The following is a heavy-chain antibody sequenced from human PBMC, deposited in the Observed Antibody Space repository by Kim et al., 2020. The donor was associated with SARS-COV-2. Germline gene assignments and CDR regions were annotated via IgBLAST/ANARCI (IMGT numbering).Heavy chain of an antibody. CDR3: ARDDYGGR. Sequence: SETLSLTCSVSGGSISSYYWSWIRQPPGKGLEWIGYIYYSGRTTYNPSLKSRVTISVDTSKNQFSLKLSSVTAADTAVYYCARDDYGGRWGQGTLVTVSS. CDR2: IYYSGRT. J-gene: IGHJ4*02. V-gene: IGHV4-59*01. CDR1: GGSISSYY. D-gene: IGHD4-17*01.